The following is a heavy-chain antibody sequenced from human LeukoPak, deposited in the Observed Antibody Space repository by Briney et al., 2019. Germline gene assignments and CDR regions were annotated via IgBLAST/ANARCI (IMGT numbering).Heavy chain of an antibody. CDR2: IGTAGDT. D-gene: IGHD3-10*01. CDR1: GFTFSSYD. J-gene: IGHJ4*02. CDR3: ATGGITMTRGVMVLRD. V-gene: IGHV3-13*01. Sequence: PGGSLRLSCAASGFTFSSYDMHWVREATGKGLEWVSAIGTAGDTYYPGSVKDRFTISRDNSKNTLYLQMNSLRPEDTAIYYCATGGITMTRGVMVLRDWGQGALVAVSS.